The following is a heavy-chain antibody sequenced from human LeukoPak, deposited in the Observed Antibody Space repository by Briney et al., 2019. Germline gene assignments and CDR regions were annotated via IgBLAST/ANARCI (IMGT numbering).Heavy chain of an antibody. CDR3: ARSLDSSGYYNWFDP. CDR2: IYYSGST. CDR1: GVSISSYY. J-gene: IGHJ5*02. D-gene: IGHD3-22*01. V-gene: IGHV4-59*01. Sequence: SETLSLTCTVYGVSISSYYWSWIRQPPGKGLEWIGYIYYSGSTNYNPSLKSRVTISVDTSKHQFSLKLSSVTAACTAVYYCARSLDSSGYYNWFDPWGQGTLVTVSS.